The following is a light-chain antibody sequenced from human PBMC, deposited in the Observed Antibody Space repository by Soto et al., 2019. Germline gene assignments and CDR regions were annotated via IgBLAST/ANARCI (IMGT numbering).Light chain of an antibody. V-gene: IGLV2-14*01. J-gene: IGLJ1*01. CDR3: SFYTSSSTLV. CDR1: SSDVGDYNY. Sequence: QSALTQPASVSGSPGQSITISCTGTSSDVGDYNYVSWYQQQPGKAPKVMIYDVSNRPSGVTNRCSGCKSGDTAALSISGIQAEDEADYYCSFYTSSSTLVFGTGTKVTVL. CDR2: DVS.